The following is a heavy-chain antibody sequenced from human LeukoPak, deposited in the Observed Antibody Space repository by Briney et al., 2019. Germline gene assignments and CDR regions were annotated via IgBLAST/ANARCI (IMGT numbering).Heavy chain of an antibody. CDR3: AKDEISYCGGDCFFVY. V-gene: IGHV3-30*18. CDR2: ISYDGSNK. J-gene: IGHJ4*02. CDR1: GFTFSNYG. D-gene: IGHD2-21*02. Sequence: GGSLRLSCAASGFTFSNYGMHWVRQAPGKGLEWVALISYDGSNKYYADSVKGRFTISRDNSKNTLYLQMNSLRAENTAVYFFAKDEISYCGGDCFFVYWGQGTLVTVSS.